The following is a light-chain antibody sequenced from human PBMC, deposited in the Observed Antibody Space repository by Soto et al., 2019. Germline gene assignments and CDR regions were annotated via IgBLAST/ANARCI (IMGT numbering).Light chain of an antibody. J-gene: IGLJ1*01. V-gene: IGLV2-14*01. CDR2: EVS. CDR1: SSDVGGYVY. Sequence: QSVLTQPASVAGSPGQTITISCTRTSSDVGGYVYVSWYQHHPGKAPQLMIFEVSNRPSGVSNRFSGSKSGNTASLTISGLQAEDEAAYYCSSYTNIISQDFGTGNKDTVL. CDR3: SSYTNIISQD.